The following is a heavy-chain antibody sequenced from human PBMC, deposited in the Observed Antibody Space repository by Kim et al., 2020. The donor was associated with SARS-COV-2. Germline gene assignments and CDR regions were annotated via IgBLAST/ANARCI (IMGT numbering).Heavy chain of an antibody. Sequence: NPSLKSRVTISVDTSKNQFSLKLSSVTAADTAVYYCARGDVGYSLNWFDPWGQGTLVTVSS. V-gene: IGHV4-59*09. J-gene: IGHJ5*02. CDR3: ARGDVGYSLNWFDP. D-gene: IGHD5-18*01.